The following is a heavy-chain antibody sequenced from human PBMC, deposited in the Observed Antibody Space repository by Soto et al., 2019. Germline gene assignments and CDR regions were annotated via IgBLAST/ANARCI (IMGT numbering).Heavy chain of an antibody. CDR1: GGTFSSYA. Sequence: QVQLVQSGAEVKKPGSSVKVSCKASGGTFSSYAISWVRQAPGQGLEWMGGIIPIFGTANYAQKFQGRVTISADESTGTAYMELSSLRSEVTAVYYCAVDGYSHYLDYWVQGTLVTVSS. J-gene: IGHJ4*02. CDR3: AVDGYSHYLDY. CDR2: IIPIFGTA. V-gene: IGHV1-69*01. D-gene: IGHD5-18*01.